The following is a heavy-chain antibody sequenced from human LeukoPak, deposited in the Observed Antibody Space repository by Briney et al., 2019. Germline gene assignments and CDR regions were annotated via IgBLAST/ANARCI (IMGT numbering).Heavy chain of an antibody. J-gene: IGHJ4*02. CDR1: GYSFTSYW. D-gene: IGHD2-15*01. V-gene: IGHV5-51*01. CDR2: IYPGDSDT. CDR3: ARPNRSGRVVAATFDY. Sequence: GESLQISCKGSGYSFTSYWIGWVRQLPGKGLEWMGIIYPGDSDTRYSPSFQGQVTISADKSISTAYLQWGSLKASDTAMYYCARPNRSGRVVAATFDYWGQGTLVTVSS.